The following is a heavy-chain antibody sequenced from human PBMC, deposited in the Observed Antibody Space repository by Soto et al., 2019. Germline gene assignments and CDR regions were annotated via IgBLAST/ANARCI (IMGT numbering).Heavy chain of an antibody. CDR2: IYSGGRT. J-gene: IGHJ4*02. CDR1: GFSVSSHY. CDR3: ARYNY. V-gene: IGHV3-66*01. D-gene: IGHD3-16*02. Sequence: GGSLRLSCAISGFSVSSHYMTWVRQAPGKGLEWVSVIYSGGRTYYADSVKGRFTISRDESKNMVYLQMNSLRAEDTAVYYCARYNYWGQGTLVTVSS.